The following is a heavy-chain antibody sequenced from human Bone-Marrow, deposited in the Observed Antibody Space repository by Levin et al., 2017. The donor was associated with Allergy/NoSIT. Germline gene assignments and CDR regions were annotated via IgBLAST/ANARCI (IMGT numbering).Heavy chain of an antibody. CDR3: AREGSVIRMRSFDF. V-gene: IGHV3-33*08. D-gene: IGHD2-21*01. J-gene: IGHJ4*02. CDR2: KWSDATTT. CDR1: GFTFSRSS. Sequence: TGGSLRLSCAASGFTFSRSSTHWVRQAPGKGLEWVAVKWSDATTTYYEDSVKGRFTISRANPENTHSLQMDSLRAEDTAGYYCAREGSVIRMRSFDFWGQGILVTVSS.